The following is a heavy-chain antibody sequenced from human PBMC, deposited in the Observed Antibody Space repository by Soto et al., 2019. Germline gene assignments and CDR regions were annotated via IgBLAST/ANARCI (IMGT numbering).Heavy chain of an antibody. CDR3: AKDHGSGWYGDFDY. V-gene: IGHV1-2*02. CDR2: INPNSGGT. Sequence: QVQLVQSGAEAKKPGASVKVSCKASGYTFIAYHIHWLRQAPGQGLEWMGWINPNSGGTNYAQEFQDRVTMTRDTSISTAYMELSRLTSADTAMYYCAKDHGSGWYGDFDYWGQGTLVTVSP. J-gene: IGHJ4*02. CDR1: GYTFIAYH. D-gene: IGHD6-19*01.